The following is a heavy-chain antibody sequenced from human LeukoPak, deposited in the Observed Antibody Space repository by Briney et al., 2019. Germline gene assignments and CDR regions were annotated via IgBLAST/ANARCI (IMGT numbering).Heavy chain of an antibody. CDR2: INKDGSEK. V-gene: IGHV3-7*01. D-gene: IGHD6-19*01. Sequence: PGGTLRLSCAASGFTFSRDWMSGGSEAPGEGGERGADINKDGSEKYYVDSVKGGFTIYRDNAKNSLYVQMNRVTAEATAGYYCARAAGIVAGIVFFYYYYMDLWGKGTTVTVSS. J-gene: IGHJ6*03. CDR1: GFTFSRDW. CDR3: ARAAGIVAGIVFFYYYYMDL.